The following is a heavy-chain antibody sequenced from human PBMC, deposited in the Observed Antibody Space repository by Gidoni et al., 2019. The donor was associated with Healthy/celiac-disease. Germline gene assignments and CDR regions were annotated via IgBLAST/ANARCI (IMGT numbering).Heavy chain of an antibody. CDR3: ARDAGAITGTTVDY. Sequence: EVQLVESGGGLVKPGGSLRLSCAASGFTFSSYSMNWVRQAPGKGLEWVSSISSSSSYIYYADSVKGRFTISRDNAKNSLYLQMNSLRAEDTAVYYCARDAGAITGTTVDYWGPGTLVTVSS. D-gene: IGHD1-7*01. CDR2: ISSSSSYI. V-gene: IGHV3-21*01. J-gene: IGHJ4*02. CDR1: GFTFSSYS.